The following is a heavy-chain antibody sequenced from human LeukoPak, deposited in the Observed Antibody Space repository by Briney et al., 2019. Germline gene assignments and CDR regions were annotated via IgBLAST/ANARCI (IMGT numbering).Heavy chain of an antibody. V-gene: IGHV3-33*01. CDR1: GFTFSSYG. J-gene: IGHJ6*02. CDR3: ARVGYCSGGSCYPDYYYFYGMDV. D-gene: IGHD2-15*01. CDR2: IWYDGSNK. Sequence: GGSLRLSCAASGFTFSSYGMHWVRQAPGKGLEWVAVIWYDGSNKYYADSVKGRFTISRDNSRTTLYLQMNSLRAEDTAVYYCARVGYCSGGSCYPDYYYFYGMDVWGQGTTVTVSS.